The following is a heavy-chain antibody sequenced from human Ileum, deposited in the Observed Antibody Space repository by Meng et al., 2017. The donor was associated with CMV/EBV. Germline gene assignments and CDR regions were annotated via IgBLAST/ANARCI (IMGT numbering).Heavy chain of an antibody. CDR1: GDSMRRYY. V-gene: IGHV4-59*01. CDR3: ARDGYFDSGTYPFDH. D-gene: IGHD3-10*01. CDR2: IYYSGNA. J-gene: IGHJ4*02. Sequence: QLQLQETGPRLVGPSETLSLTCTVSGDSMRRYYWSWIRQSPGKALEWIGYIYYSGNAVYNPSFKSRVTISVDTSKSQFYLKVNSVTAADTAVYYCARDGYFDSGTYPFDHWGQGTLVTVSS.